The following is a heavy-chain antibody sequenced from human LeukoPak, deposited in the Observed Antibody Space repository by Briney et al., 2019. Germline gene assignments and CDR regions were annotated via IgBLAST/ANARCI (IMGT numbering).Heavy chain of an antibody. J-gene: IGHJ3*02. CDR1: GFNFSSYA. Sequence: GGSLRLSCAASGFNFSSYAMHWVRQAPGEELEWVGLISYGGIDKSYADSVKGRFTISRDSSKRTLYLQMNSLRAEDTAMYYCARESWSDSVAFDIWGLGTMVIVSS. V-gene: IGHV3-30*04. CDR3: ARESWSDSVAFDI. D-gene: IGHD3-3*01. CDR2: ISYGGIDK.